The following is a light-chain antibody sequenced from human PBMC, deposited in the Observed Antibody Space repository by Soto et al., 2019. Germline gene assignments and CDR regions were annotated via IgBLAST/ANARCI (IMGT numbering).Light chain of an antibody. CDR1: QSVSIN. CDR3: QHYSNWPPWT. Sequence: EIVMTQSPATLSVSPGERATLSCRASQSVSINLAWYQQKPGQAPRLLIYGASTRATGIPARFSGSGSGTEFNLTISSLQSEDFAVYYCQHYSNWPPWTFSQGTKVEIK. J-gene: IGKJ1*01. CDR2: GAS. V-gene: IGKV3-15*01.